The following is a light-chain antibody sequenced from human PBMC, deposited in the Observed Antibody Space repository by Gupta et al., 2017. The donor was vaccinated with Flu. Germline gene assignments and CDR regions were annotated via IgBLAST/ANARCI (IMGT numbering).Light chain of an antibody. CDR3: QHRDITPRT. CDR1: QRLNKY. J-gene: IGKJ1*01. CDR2: GAS. Sequence: PSSLSGSVGDKVTMTCRASQRLNKYVYWYQQKPGKAPKLLIYGASKVQSGVPSRFSGSSSGTDFTLTISRRQPEDFATYYCQHRDITPRTFGQGTKVEIK. V-gene: IGKV1-39*01.